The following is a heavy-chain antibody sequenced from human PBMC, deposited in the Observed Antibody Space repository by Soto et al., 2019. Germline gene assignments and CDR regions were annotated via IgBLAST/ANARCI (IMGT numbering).Heavy chain of an antibody. J-gene: IGHJ5*01. D-gene: IGHD5-12*01. V-gene: IGHV3-33*01. CDR2: IWYDGVNN. Sequence: QVKVVESGGGVVQPGRSLRLSCAASGFTFSNYGMHWVRQAPXXXXXXXXAIWYDGVNNHDADSVKGRFSTSRDNSKNTVYLQINSLRAEDTAVXYCARDQAEIVAAPIDNNGLSKRFDSWGQGTLVTVSS. CDR1: GFTFSNYG. CDR3: ARDQAEIVAAPIDNNGLSKRFDS.